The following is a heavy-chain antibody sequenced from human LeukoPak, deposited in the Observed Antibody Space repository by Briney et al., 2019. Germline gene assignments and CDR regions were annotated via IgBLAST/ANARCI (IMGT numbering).Heavy chain of an antibody. D-gene: IGHD6-6*01. CDR1: GGSISSSSYY. V-gene: IGHV4-39*07. J-gene: IGHJ4*02. CDR2: IYYSGST. CDR3: ARVIVRGYYFDY. Sequence: PSETLSLTCTVSGGSISSSSYYWGWIRQPPGKGLEWIGSIYYSGSTYYNPSLKSRVTISVDTSKNQFSLKLSSVTAADTAVYYCARVIVRGYYFDYWGQGTLVTVSS.